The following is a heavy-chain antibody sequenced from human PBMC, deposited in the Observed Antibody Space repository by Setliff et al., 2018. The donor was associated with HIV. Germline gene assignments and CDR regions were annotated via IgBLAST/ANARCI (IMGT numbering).Heavy chain of an antibody. V-gene: IGHV1-18*01. CDR2: ISAYNGNT. Sequence: ASVKVSCKASGYTFTSYGISWVRQAPGQGLEWMGWISAYNGNTNYAQKLQGRVTMTTDTSTTTAHMELRSLRSDDTAVYYCARATGAADLWGQGTKVTVSS. J-gene: IGHJ5*02. D-gene: IGHD6-13*01. CDR1: GYTFTSYG. CDR3: ARATGAADL.